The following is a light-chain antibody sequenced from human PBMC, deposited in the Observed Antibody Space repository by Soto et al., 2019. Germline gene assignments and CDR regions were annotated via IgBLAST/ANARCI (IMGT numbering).Light chain of an antibody. CDR3: QQANSLPPT. V-gene: IGKV1-12*01. CDR2: GAS. Sequence: DIQMTQSPSSVSASEGDRVTITCRTSQPISNWLDWYQRKPGEAPKLLIYGASTLQRGVPSRFTGSGSGTDFSLTISNLQPEDFATYYCQQANSLPPTFGGGTKVDIK. CDR1: QPISNW. J-gene: IGKJ4*01.